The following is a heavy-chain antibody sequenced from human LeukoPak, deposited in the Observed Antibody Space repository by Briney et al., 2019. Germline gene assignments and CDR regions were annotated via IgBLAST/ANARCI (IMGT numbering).Heavy chain of an antibody. Sequence: PGGSLRLSCAASGFTFSSYAMSWVRQAPGKGLEWVSAISGSGGSTYYADSVKGRFTISRDNSKNTLYLQMNSLRAEGTAVYYCAKDVEGRVVVIFDYWGQGTLVTVSS. CDR3: AKDVEGRVVVIFDY. CDR1: GFTFSSYA. D-gene: IGHD3-22*01. CDR2: ISGSGGST. J-gene: IGHJ4*02. V-gene: IGHV3-23*01.